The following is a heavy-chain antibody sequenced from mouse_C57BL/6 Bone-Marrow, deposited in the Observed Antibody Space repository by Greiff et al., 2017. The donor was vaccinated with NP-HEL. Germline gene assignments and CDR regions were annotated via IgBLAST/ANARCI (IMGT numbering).Heavy chain of an antibody. CDR3: ARSGYYYGTWFAY. CDR1: GYTFTSYW. Sequence: QVQLKQPGAELVKPGASVKLSCKASGYTFTSYWMHWVKQRPGQGLEWIGMIHPNSGSTNYNEKFKSKATLTVDKSSSTAYMQLSILTSEDSAVYYCARSGYYYGTWFAYWGQGTLVTVSA. D-gene: IGHD1-1*01. V-gene: IGHV1-64*01. J-gene: IGHJ3*01. CDR2: IHPNSGST.